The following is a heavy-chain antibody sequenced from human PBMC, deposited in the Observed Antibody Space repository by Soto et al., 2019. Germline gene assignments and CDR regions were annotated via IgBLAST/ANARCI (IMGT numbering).Heavy chain of an antibody. CDR3: ARGSEWLTLGSEWFQY. CDR2: VNPANGYT. D-gene: IGHD6-19*01. Sequence: QVQLVQSGAEVKRPGASVKVSCKASGYTFSTYAIHWVRQAPGQRPEWMGWVNPANGYTKYSHKFQGRVTISTNTSATTAYMEMTSLNSDDTAVYYCARGSEWLTLGSEWFQYWGQGTLVPVSS. CDR1: GYTFSTYA. J-gene: IGHJ1*01. V-gene: IGHV1-3*01.